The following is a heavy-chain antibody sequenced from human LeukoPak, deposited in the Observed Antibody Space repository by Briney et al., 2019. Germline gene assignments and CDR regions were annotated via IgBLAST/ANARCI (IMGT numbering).Heavy chain of an antibody. V-gene: IGHV1-8*01. CDR1: GYTFTSYD. D-gene: IGHD7-27*01. Sequence: ASVKVSWKASGYTFTSYDINWVRQANGQGFEWMGWMSSNSDNTGHAQKFQGRVTMTRSTSMSTAYRELSSLRSEDTAVYYCARGPPNWGFGYWGQGTLVTVSS. CDR3: ARGPPNWGFGY. CDR2: MSSNSDNT. J-gene: IGHJ4*02.